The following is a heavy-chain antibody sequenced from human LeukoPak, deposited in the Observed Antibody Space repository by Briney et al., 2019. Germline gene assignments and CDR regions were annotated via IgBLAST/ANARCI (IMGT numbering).Heavy chain of an antibody. J-gene: IGHJ4*02. D-gene: IGHD2-21*02. Sequence: PGGSLRLSCAGSGFTFRYYWMALVRQAPGKGLEWVANIKQDASEKYYVDSVRGRFTITRGNAKNSVYLQMNSLRAEDTALYYCARDTGDNFDYGGRGTLVTVFS. CDR2: IKQDASEK. V-gene: IGHV3-7*01. CDR3: ARDTGDNFDY. CDR1: GFTFRYYW.